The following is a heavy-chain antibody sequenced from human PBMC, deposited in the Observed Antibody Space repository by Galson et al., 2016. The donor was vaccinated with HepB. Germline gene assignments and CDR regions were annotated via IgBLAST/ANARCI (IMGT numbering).Heavy chain of an antibody. V-gene: IGHV3-74*01. Sequence: SLRLSCAASGFAFSSHWMHWVRQAPGKGLVWVSRINSDGTNSNDADSVKGRFTISRDNAKNTLYLQMNSLRAEDTAVYYCVRDHSVVPATAYNWFDPWGQGTLVTVSS. CDR2: INSDGTNS. CDR3: VRDHSVVPATAYNWFDP. CDR1: GFAFSSHW. J-gene: IGHJ5*02. D-gene: IGHD2-15*01.